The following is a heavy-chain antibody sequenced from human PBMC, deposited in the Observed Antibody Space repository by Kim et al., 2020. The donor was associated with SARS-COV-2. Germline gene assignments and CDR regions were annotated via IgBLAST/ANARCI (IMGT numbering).Heavy chain of an antibody. D-gene: IGHD3-10*01. V-gene: IGHV1-18*01. CDR2: ISAYNGNT. CDR3: ARDPSAYYGSGRDGMDV. J-gene: IGHJ6*02. Sequence: ASVKVSCKASGYTFTSYGISWVRQAPGQGLEWMGWISAYNGNTNYAQKLQGRVTMTTDTSTSTAYMELRSLRSDDTAVYYCARDPSAYYGSGRDGMDVWGQGTTVTVSS. CDR1: GYTFTSYG.